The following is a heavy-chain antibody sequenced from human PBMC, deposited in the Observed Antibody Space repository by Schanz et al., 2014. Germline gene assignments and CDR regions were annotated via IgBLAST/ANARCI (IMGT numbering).Heavy chain of an antibody. D-gene: IGHD3-10*01. V-gene: IGHV3-7*05. Sequence: EVQLAESGGGLVQPGGSLRLSCAASTFTFSSDWMSWVRQAPGKGLEWVANIKEDGSVKDYVDSVKGRFTISRDSAKNSLYLQMNSLRPEDTALYYCAKGSRSGSKVMDVWGKGTTVTVSS. J-gene: IGHJ6*03. CDR1: TFTFSSDW. CDR3: AKGSRSGSKVMDV. CDR2: IKEDGSVK.